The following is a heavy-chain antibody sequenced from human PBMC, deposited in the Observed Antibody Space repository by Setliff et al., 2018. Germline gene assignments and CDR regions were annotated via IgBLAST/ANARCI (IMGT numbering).Heavy chain of an antibody. D-gene: IGHD3-16*01. CDR2: IKQDGSEK. CDR1: GFTFSNSW. V-gene: IGHV3-7*01. J-gene: IGHJ4*02. Sequence: LRLSCAASGFTFSNSWKSWVRQAPGKGLEWVANIKQDGSEKYYVDSVKGRFTISRDNAKNSLYLQMSSLRAEDAAVYSCARDGGEYWGQGTLVTVSS. CDR3: ARDGGEY.